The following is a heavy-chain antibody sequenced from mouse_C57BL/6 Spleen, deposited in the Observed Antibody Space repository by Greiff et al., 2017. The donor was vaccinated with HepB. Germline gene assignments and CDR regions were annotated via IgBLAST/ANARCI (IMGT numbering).Heavy chain of an antibody. CDR1: GFTFSSYG. CDR3: ARQEGATMASAWFAY. Sequence: EVKVVESGGDLVKPGGSLKLSCAASGFTFSSYGMSWVRQTPDKRLEWVATISSGGSYTYYPDSVKGRFTISRDNAKNTLYLQMSSLKSEDTAMYYCARQEGATMASAWFAYWGQGTLVTVSA. D-gene: IGHD2-1*01. J-gene: IGHJ3*01. V-gene: IGHV5-6*01. CDR2: ISSGGSYT.